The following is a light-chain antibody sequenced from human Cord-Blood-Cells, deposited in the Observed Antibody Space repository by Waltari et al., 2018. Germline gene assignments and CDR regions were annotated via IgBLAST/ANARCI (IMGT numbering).Light chain of an antibody. V-gene: IGLV2-18*02. Sequence: QSALTQPPSVSGSPGQSVTISCTGTSSHVGSYNRVSWYQQPPGTAPNLMIYEVSNRPSGVPDRFSGSKSGNTASLTISGLQAEDEADYYCSSYTSSSTYVFGTGTKVTVL. CDR1: SSHVGSYNR. CDR2: EVS. CDR3: SSYTSSSTYV. J-gene: IGLJ1*01.